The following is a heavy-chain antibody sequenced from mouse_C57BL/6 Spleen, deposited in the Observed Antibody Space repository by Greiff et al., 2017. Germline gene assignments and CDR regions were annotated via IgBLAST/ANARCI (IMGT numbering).Heavy chain of an antibody. V-gene: IGHV1-69*01. CDR1: GYTFTSYW. CDR3: ARAGAYYSNPYAMDY. J-gene: IGHJ4*01. Sequence: QVQLQQPGAELVMPGASVKLSCKASGYTFTSYWMHWVKQRPGQGLGWIGEIDPSDSYTNYNQKFKGKSTLTVDKSSSTAYMQLSSLTSEDSAVYYCARAGAYYSNPYAMDYWGQGTSVTVSS. D-gene: IGHD2-5*01. CDR2: IDPSDSYT.